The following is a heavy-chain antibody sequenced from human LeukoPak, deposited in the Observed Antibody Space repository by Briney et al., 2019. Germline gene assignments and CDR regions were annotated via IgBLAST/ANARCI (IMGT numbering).Heavy chain of an antibody. CDR1: GGAINDYG. D-gene: IGHD6-13*01. J-gene: IGHJ4*02. Sequence: PGGSLRLSCAASGGAINDYGMSWVRQAPGKALGWVSGINWAGSNTYYAESVKGRFTISRDSAEKSLYLQMDSLRDDDTALYYCVKDLSSNWYSFDSWGQGTLVTVSS. CDR3: VKDLSSNWYSFDS. CDR2: INWAGSNT. V-gene: IGHV3-20*04.